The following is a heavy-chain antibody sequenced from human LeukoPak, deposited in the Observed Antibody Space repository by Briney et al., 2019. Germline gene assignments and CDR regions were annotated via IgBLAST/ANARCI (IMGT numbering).Heavy chain of an antibody. CDR1: GYSFTSYW. CDR2: IYPGDSDT. V-gene: IGHV5-51*01. J-gene: IGHJ6*02. D-gene: IGHD2-21*02. Sequence: GESLQISSKGSGYSFTSYWIGWVRQMPGKGREGMGIIYPGDSDTRYSPSFQGQGTISAGKSISNAYLQWSSLKASDTAMYYCARQVLDPYCGGDCYVGMDVWGQGTTVTVSS. CDR3: ARQVLDPYCGGDCYVGMDV.